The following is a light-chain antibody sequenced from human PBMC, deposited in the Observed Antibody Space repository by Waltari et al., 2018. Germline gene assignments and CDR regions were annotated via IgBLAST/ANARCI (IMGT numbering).Light chain of an antibody. CDR2: EAS. CDR3: QQSNNLPVT. Sequence: DIQMTPSPSSLSASVEERVTITCQAKQDIRNNLNWYQQKPGKAPNLLTFEASTLETGVPSRFSGSGFGRDFSFTISSLQSEDIATYFCQQSNNLPVTFGPGTKVHIK. CDR1: QDIRNN. V-gene: IGKV1-33*01. J-gene: IGKJ3*01.